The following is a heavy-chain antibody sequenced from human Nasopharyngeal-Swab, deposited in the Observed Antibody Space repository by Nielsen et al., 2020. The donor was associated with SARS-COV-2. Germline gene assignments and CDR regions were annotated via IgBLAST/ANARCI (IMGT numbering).Heavy chain of an antibody. CDR3: ARFRVGGSYFDY. Sequence: ESLKISCAASGFTFSNAWMSWVRQAPGKGLEWIGEINHSGSTNYNPSLKSRVTISVDTSKNQFSLKLSSVTAADTAVYYCARFRVGGSYFDYWGQGTLVTVSS. J-gene: IGHJ4*02. D-gene: IGHD1-26*01. V-gene: IGHV4-34*01. CDR1: GFTFSNAW. CDR2: INHSGST.